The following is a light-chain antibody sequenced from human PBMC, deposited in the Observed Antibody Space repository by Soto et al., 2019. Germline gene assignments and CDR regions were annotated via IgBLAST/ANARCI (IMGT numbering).Light chain of an antibody. Sequence: QSALTQPASVSGSPGQSITISCTGTSSDVGSYNYVSWYQHHPGKAPRLMIYASSNRPSGVSHRFSGSRSGNTASLTISGIQAEEEADYHCRSYTTSSTLYVFGTGTKVTV. J-gene: IGLJ1*01. CDR1: SSDVGSYNY. CDR2: ASS. CDR3: RSYTTSSTLYV. V-gene: IGLV2-14*01.